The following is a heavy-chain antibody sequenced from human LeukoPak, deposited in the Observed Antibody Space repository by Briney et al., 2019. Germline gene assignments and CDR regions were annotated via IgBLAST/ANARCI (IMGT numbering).Heavy chain of an antibody. D-gene: IGHD3-10*01. Sequence: PGGSLRLSCAASGYTVSSNYMSWVRQAPGKGLEWVSVIYSGGSTYYADSVKGRFTISRDNSKNTLYLQMNSLRAEDTAVYYCARDLTFYGSGSYGYWGQGTLVTVSS. J-gene: IGHJ4*02. CDR1: GYTVSSNY. CDR3: ARDLTFYGSGSYGY. CDR2: IYSGGST. V-gene: IGHV3-53*01.